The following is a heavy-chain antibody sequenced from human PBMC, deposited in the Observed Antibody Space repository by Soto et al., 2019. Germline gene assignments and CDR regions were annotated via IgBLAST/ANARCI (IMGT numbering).Heavy chain of an antibody. CDR3: ARRERAAGTDWWFGP. CDR2: IYYSGST. D-gene: IGHD6-13*01. CDR1: GGSSSSSSFH. J-gene: IGHJ5*02. Sequence: PLEPRSVNGSVSGGSSSSSSFHRGWKRKPPGKGLEWIGSIYYSGSTYYSPSLKSRVTISVDTSKNQFSLKLSSVTAADTAVYYCARRERAAGTDWWFGPWGQGTLVTVSS. V-gene: IGHV4-39*01.